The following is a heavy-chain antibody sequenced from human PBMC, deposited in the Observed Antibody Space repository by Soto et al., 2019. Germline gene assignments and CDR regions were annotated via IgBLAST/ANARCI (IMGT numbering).Heavy chain of an antibody. CDR3: AKTIVAASGYYFDH. J-gene: IGHJ4*02. V-gene: IGHV3-11*06. Sequence: QVQLVESGGGLVKPGGSLRLACAASGFSFGDSYMSWVRQAPGKGLEWLSYISGGSSYTNYADSVKGRFTISRDNAKRSLYLEMNILRADDTAVYYCAKTIVAASGYYFDHWGQGNLVTVSP. CDR1: GFSFGDSY. D-gene: IGHD2-21*01. CDR2: ISGGSSYT.